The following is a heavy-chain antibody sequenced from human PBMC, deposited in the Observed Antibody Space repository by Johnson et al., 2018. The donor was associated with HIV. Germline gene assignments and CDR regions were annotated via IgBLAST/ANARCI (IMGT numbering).Heavy chain of an antibody. Sequence: VQLVESGGGLVKPGGSLRLSCAASGFTFSDYYMGWIRQAPGKGLEWVAVISYDGSNKYYADSVKGRFTISRDNAKSSLYLQMTGLTVGDTAVYYCARTRSGSFPHSDPFDLWGQGTMVTVSS. CDR3: ARTRSGSFPHSDPFDL. CDR1: GFTFSDYY. CDR2: ISYDGSNK. J-gene: IGHJ3*01. V-gene: IGHV3-30*03. D-gene: IGHD1-26*01.